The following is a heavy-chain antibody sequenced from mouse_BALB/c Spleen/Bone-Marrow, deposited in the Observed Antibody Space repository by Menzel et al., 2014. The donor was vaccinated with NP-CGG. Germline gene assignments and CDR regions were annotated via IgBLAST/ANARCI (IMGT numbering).Heavy chain of an antibody. J-gene: IGHJ3*01. D-gene: IGHD2-13*01. CDR2: INPSNGGT. CDR1: GYTFTSYY. Sequence: VQLQQSGAELVKPGASVKLSCKASGYTFTSYYMYWVKPRPGQGLEWIGEINPSNGGTNFNEKFKSKATLTVDKSSSTAYIQLNSLTSEDSAVYYCTREGDSPFAYWGQGTLVTVSA. V-gene: IGHV1S81*02. CDR3: TREGDSPFAY.